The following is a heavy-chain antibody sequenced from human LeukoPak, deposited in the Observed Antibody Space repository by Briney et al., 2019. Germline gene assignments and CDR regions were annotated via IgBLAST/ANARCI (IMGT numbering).Heavy chain of an antibody. CDR3: ARDSYGDYVGNFDY. V-gene: IGHV3-48*01. CDR1: GFTFSNAW. D-gene: IGHD4-17*01. J-gene: IGHJ4*02. Sequence: PGGSLRLSCAASGFTFSNAWMSWVRQAPGKGLEWVSYISSSSSTIYYADSVKGRFTISRDNVKNSLYLQMNSLRAEDTAVYYCARDSYGDYVGNFDYWGQGTLVTVSS. CDR2: ISSSSSTI.